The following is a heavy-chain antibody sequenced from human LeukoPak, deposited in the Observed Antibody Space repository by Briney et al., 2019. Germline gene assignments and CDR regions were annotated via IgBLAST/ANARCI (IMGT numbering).Heavy chain of an antibody. J-gene: IGHJ4*02. Sequence: IXXXYYDGSSYYNPSLKSRVTTSVDTSKNQFSLKLTSVTAADTAVYFCARRSDSGSDDGEDYFDYWGQGTLVTVSS. V-gene: IGHV4-39*01. CDR3: ARRSDSGSDDGEDYFDY. D-gene: IGHD1-26*01. CDR2: XYYDGSS.